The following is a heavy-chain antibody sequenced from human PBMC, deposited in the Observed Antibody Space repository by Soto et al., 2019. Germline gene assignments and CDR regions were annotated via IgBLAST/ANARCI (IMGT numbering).Heavy chain of an antibody. D-gene: IGHD3-9*01. J-gene: IGHJ4*02. CDR3: ARAAYEILTGYYRR. Sequence: QVQLVQSGAEVKKPGASVKVSCKASGYTFTSYGISWVRQAPGQGLEWMGWISAYNGNTNYAQKFQDRVTMTTDTSXSTAYMELRSLRSDDTAVYYCARAAYEILTGYYRRWGQGTLVTVSS. V-gene: IGHV1-18*01. CDR1: GYTFTSYG. CDR2: ISAYNGNT.